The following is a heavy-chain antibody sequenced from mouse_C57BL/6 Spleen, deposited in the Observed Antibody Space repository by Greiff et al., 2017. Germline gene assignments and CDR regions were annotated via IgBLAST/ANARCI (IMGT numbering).Heavy chain of an antibody. CDR3: TRERWLPLLY. J-gene: IGHJ2*01. D-gene: IGHD2-3*01. V-gene: IGHV1-15*01. Sequence: QVQLQQSGAELVRPGASVTLSCKASGYTFTDYEMHWVKQTPVHGLEWIGAIDPETGGTAYNQKFKGKAILTAYKSSSTAYMELRSLTSEDSAVYYCTRERWLPLLYWGQGTTLTVSS. CDR2: IDPETGGT. CDR1: GYTFTDYE.